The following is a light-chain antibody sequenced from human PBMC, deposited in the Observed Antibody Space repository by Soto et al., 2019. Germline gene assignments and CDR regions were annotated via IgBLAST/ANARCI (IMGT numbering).Light chain of an antibody. V-gene: IGLV1-44*01. Sequence: QSVLTQPPSASGTPGQRVTISCSGGSSNIGSNTVSWFQHLPGTAPKVLIYSNSQRPSGVPDRFSASKSGTSASLAISGLQSEDEADYYCAAWDDSLNGWVFGGGTQLTVL. CDR3: AAWDDSLNGWV. J-gene: IGLJ3*02. CDR1: SSNIGSNT. CDR2: SNS.